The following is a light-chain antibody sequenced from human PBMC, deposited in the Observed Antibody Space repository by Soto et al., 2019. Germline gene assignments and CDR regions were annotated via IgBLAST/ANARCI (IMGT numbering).Light chain of an antibody. CDR2: LNSDGSH. V-gene: IGLV4-69*01. Sequence: QLVLTQSPSASASLGASAKLTCTLSRGHSSYAIAWHQQQPEKGPRYLMKLNSDGSHSKGDGIPDRFSGSSSGAERYLTISSLQSEDEADYYCQTWGTGPAVFGGGTQLTVL. J-gene: IGLJ7*01. CDR3: QTWGTGPAV. CDR1: RGHSSYA.